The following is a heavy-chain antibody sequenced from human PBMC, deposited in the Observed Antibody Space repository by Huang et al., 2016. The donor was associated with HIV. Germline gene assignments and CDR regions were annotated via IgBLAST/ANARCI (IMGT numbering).Heavy chain of an antibody. CDR2: IYYRWGT. J-gene: IGHJ4*02. CDR3: ARLPGSITMIRGVITDPY. V-gene: IGHV4-39*01. D-gene: IGHD3-10*01. CDR1: GGSIRSDNYY. Sequence: QLQLQESGPGLVKPSETLSLTCTVSGGSIRSDNYYWGWIRQPPGKGLEWIGSIYYRWGTYYNPSLKSRVTITVDTSKNQFSRKMRSVTAADTAVYYCARLPGSITMIRGVITDPYWGQGTLVTVSS.